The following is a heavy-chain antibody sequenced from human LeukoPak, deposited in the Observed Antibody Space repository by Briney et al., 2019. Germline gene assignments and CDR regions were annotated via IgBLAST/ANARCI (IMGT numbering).Heavy chain of an antibody. V-gene: IGHV4-30-2*01. CDR1: GGSISSGGYS. CDR3: ARATGINWFDP. CDR2: IYHSGST. J-gene: IGHJ5*02. D-gene: IGHD1-1*01. Sequence: PSKTLSLTCAVSGGSISSGGYSWSWIRQPPGKGLEWIGYIYHSGSTYYNPSLKSRVTISVDRSKNQFSLKLSSVTAADTAVYYCARATGINWFDPWGQGTLVTVSS.